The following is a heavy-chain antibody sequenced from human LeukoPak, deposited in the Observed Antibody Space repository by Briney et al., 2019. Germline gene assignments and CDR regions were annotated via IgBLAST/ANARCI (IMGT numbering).Heavy chain of an antibody. D-gene: IGHD3-22*01. Sequence: GGSLRLSCAASGFTFSSYTMNWVRQAPGKGLEWVSSISSSGSYIYYADSVKGRFTISRDNAKNSLYLQMNSLRAEDTAVYYCARDRHDSSGYLDAFDIWGQGTMVTVSS. CDR2: ISSSGSYI. CDR1: GFTFSSYT. J-gene: IGHJ3*02. CDR3: ARDRHDSSGYLDAFDI. V-gene: IGHV3-21*01.